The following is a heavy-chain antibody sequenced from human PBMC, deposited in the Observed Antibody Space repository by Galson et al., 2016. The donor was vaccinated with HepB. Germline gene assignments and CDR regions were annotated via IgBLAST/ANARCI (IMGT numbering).Heavy chain of an antibody. J-gene: IGHJ4*02. D-gene: IGHD6-13*01. Sequence: SVRLSCTASGFTFSSHAMSWVRQAPGKGLEWVGAISITFSSAYYADTVKGRFTISRDNSKNTLYLQMTTLRSEDTAIYYCAKRTGAGGQYDYWGQGTLVTASS. CDR1: GFTFSSHA. CDR3: AKRTGAGGQYDY. V-gene: IGHV3-23*01. CDR2: ISITFSSA.